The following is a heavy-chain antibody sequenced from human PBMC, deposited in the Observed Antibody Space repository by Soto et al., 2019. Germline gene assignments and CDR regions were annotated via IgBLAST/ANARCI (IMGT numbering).Heavy chain of an antibody. CDR1: NGSISSAIYY. J-gene: IGHJ5*02. CDR2: IYHSGST. V-gene: IGHV4-39*01. D-gene: IGHD3-10*01. CDR3: AGRSSLASVQVYFGEISNYNWFDP. Sequence: PSGTLSLTFTVSNGSISSAIYYWGWIRQPPGKGLEWIGSIYHSGSTYYNPSLQGRVTISVDTSKNQFSLKLSSVTAADTAVYFCAGRSSLASVQVYFGEISNYNWFDPWGQGTLVTVSS.